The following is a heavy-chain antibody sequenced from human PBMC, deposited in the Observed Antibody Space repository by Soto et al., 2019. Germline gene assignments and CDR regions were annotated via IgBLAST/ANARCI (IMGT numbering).Heavy chain of an antibody. V-gene: IGHV1-69*12. Sequence: QVQLVQSGAEVKKPGSSVKVSCKASGGTFSSYAISWVRQAPGQGLEWMGGIIPIFGTANYAQKFQGRVTITADESTSTASMELSRLRSEDTAVYYCASRKGATVTTYYYYGMDVWGQGTTVTVSS. J-gene: IGHJ6*02. D-gene: IGHD4-4*01. CDR1: GGTFSSYA. CDR2: IIPIFGTA. CDR3: ASRKGATVTTYYYYGMDV.